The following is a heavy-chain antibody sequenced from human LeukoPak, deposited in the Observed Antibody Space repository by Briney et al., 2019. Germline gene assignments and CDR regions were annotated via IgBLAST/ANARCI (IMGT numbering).Heavy chain of an antibody. D-gene: IGHD5/OR15-5a*01. Sequence: ASVKVSCKASGYTFTSYYMHWVRQAPGQGLEWMGLINPSGGSTSYAQKFQGRVTMTRDTSTSTVYMELNSLRSEDTAVYYCAREGLRVSTPKSFDYWGQGTLGTVSS. J-gene: IGHJ4*02. CDR1: GYTFTSYY. CDR2: INPSGGST. CDR3: AREGLRVSTPKSFDY. V-gene: IGHV1-46*01.